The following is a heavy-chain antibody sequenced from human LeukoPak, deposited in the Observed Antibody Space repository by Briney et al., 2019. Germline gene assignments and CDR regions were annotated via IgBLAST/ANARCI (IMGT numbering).Heavy chain of an antibody. D-gene: IGHD6-19*01. Sequence: GGSLRLSCAASGFTVSSNYMSWVRQAPGKGLEWVSVIYSGGSTYYADSVKGRFTISRDNSKNTLYLQMNSLRAEDTAVYYCARDLAYSSGWYGIDYWGQGTLVTVSS. CDR3: ARDLAYSSGWYGIDY. V-gene: IGHV3-53*01. CDR2: IYSGGST. J-gene: IGHJ4*02. CDR1: GFTVSSNY.